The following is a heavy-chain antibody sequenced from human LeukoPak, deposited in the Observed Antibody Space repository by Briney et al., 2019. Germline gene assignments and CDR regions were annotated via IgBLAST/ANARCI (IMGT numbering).Heavy chain of an antibody. CDR1: GGSISSSSCY. D-gene: IGHD2-2*01. CDR3: ARGAQRRVVVPAARGNWFDP. V-gene: IGHV4-39*07. J-gene: IGHJ5*02. Sequence: SETLSLTCTVSGGSISSSSCYWGWIRQPPGKGLEWIGSIYYSGSTYYNPSLKSRVTISVDTSKNQFSLKLSSVTAADTAVYYCARGAQRRVVVPAARGNWFDPWGQGTLVTVSS. CDR2: IYYSGST.